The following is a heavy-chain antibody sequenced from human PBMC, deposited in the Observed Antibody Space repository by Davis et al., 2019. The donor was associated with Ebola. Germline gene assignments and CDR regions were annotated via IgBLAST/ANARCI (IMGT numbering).Heavy chain of an antibody. CDR2: IRGRGSYA. J-gene: IGHJ6*04. CDR1: GFTFSNYA. CDR3: AKEHCSGGTCYGMDV. D-gene: IGHD2-15*01. Sequence: GGSLRLSCAASGFTFSNYAMSWVRQAPGKGLEWVSAIRGRGSYAYYADSVKGRFTISRDNAKNSLYLQMNSLRTEDTALYYCAKEHCSGGTCYGMDVWGKGTTVTVSS. V-gene: IGHV3-23*01.